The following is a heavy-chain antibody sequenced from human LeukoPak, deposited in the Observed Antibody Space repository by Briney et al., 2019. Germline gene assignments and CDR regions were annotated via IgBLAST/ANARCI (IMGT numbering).Heavy chain of an antibody. CDR3: ARDRDFYGDYDPPYFDS. D-gene: IGHD4-17*01. CDR1: GSSISSGVYY. CDR2: IHTRGTT. J-gene: IGHJ4*02. Sequence: SETLSLTCTVSGSSISSGVYYWSWIRQPAGKGLEWIGRIHTRGTTNYNPSLKSRVTMSVDTSKNQFSLKLTSVTAADTAVYYCARDRDFYGDYDPPYFDSWGQGTLVTVSS. V-gene: IGHV4-61*02.